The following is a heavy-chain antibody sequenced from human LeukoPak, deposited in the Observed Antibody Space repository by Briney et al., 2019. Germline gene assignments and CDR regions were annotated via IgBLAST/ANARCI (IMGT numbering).Heavy chain of an antibody. J-gene: IGHJ3*02. D-gene: IGHD3-22*01. V-gene: IGHV3-20*04. CDR3: ARGAPGVYDSSGYYRPDAFDI. CDR2: INWGGGST. Sequence: GGSLTLSCAASGVTFYDYGMSWDRQAPGKGLEWGSGINWGGGSTGYADSVKGRFTISRDNANNSLYLQMNSLGADDTALYYCARGAPGVYDSSGYYRPDAFDIWGQGTVVTVSS. CDR1: GVTFYDYG.